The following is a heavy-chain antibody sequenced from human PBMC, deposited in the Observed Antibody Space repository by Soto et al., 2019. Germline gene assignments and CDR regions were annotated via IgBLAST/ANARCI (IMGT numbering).Heavy chain of an antibody. D-gene: IGHD3-3*01. J-gene: IGHJ4*02. CDR1: GYSVAVYW. CDR3: ARAGVSTRTFDY. CDR2: IDPSDSQT. V-gene: IGHV5-10-1*04. Sequence: GESLKISLKGAGYSVAVYWITWVRQKPGKGLEWMGRIDPSDSQTYYSPSFQGQVTISADKSISSAYLQWSSLRASDTAMHYCARAGVSTRTFDYWRQGTPVTVPS.